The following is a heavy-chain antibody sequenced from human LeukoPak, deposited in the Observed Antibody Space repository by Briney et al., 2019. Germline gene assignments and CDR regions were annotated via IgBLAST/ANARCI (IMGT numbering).Heavy chain of an antibody. CDR3: ARDPSDYYDFWSGYYRGSEYFQH. J-gene: IGHJ1*01. CDR2: ISSSSSYI. Sequence: GGSLRLSCAASGFTFSSYSMNWVRQAPGKGLEWVSSISSSSSYIYYADSVKGRFTISRDNAKNSLYLQMNSLRAEDTAVYYCARDPSDYYDFWSGYYRGSEYFQHWGQGTLVTVSS. CDR1: GFTFSSYS. V-gene: IGHV3-21*01. D-gene: IGHD3-3*01.